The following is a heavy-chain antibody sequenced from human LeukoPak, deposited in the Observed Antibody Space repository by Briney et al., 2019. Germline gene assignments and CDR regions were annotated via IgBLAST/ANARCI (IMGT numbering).Heavy chain of an antibody. CDR3: AKDSAAPISITMVRGRWYFDY. J-gene: IGHJ4*02. V-gene: IGHV3-30*02. Sequence: GGSLRLSCAASGFTFSSYSMNWVRQAPGKGLEGVAFTQYDGSNRYYADSVKGRFTISRDNSKNTLYLQIHSLRAEDTAVYYCAKDSAAPISITMVRGRWYFDYWGQGTLVTVSS. D-gene: IGHD3-10*01. CDR2: TQYDGSNR. CDR1: GFTFSSYS.